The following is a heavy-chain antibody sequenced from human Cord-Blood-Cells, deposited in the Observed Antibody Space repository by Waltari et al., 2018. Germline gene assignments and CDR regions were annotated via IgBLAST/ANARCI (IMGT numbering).Heavy chain of an antibody. V-gene: IGHV3-49*03. Sequence: EVQLVESGGGLVQPGRSLRLSCTASGFTLGDYAMSWFRQAPGKGLEWVGFIRSKAYGGTTEYAASVKGRFTISRDDSKSIAYLQMNSLKTDDTAVYYCTSEIEPLGGSYQGFDYWGQGTLVTVSS. CDR1: GFTLGDYA. J-gene: IGHJ4*02. D-gene: IGHD1-26*01. CDR3: TSEIEPLGGSYQGFDY. CDR2: IRSKAYGGTT.